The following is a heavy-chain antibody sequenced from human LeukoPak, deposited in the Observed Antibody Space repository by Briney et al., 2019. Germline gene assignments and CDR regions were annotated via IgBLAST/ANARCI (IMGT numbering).Heavy chain of an antibody. J-gene: IGHJ6*03. V-gene: IGHV4-61*02. CDR3: ARSKGYYYYYMDV. CDR1: GGSISSGSYY. CDR2: IYTSGST. Sequence: PSQTLSLTCIVSGGSISSGSYYWSWIRQPAGKGLEWIGRIYTSGSTNYNPSLKSRVTISVDTSKNQFSLKLSSVTAADTAVYYCARSKGYYYYYMDVWGKGTTVTVSS.